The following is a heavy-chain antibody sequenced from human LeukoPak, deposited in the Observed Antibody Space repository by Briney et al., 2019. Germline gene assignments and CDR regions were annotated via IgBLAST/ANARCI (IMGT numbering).Heavy chain of an antibody. Sequence: GGSLRLSCAASGFTFSSYEMNWVRQAPGKGLEWVSYISSSGSTIYYADSVKGRFTISRDNAKNSLYRQMNSLRAEDTAVYYCAGTRISDYYYYGMDVWGQGTTVTVSS. J-gene: IGHJ6*02. D-gene: IGHD2-15*01. CDR2: ISSSGSTI. CDR3: AGTRISDYYYYGMDV. V-gene: IGHV3-48*03. CDR1: GFTFSSYE.